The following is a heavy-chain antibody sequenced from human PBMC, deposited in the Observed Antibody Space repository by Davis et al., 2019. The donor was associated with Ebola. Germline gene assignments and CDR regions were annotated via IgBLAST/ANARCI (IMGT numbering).Heavy chain of an antibody. CDR3: AKDLSDTWALYYYGMDV. CDR1: GFTFSSYG. J-gene: IGHJ6*04. D-gene: IGHD5-18*01. CDR2: ISYDGSNK. Sequence: GESLKISCAASGFTFSSYGMHWVRQAPGKGLEWVAVISYDGSNKYYADSVKGRFTISRDNSKNTLYLQMNSLRAEDTAVYYCAKDLSDTWALYYYGMDVWGKGTTVTVSS. V-gene: IGHV3-30*18.